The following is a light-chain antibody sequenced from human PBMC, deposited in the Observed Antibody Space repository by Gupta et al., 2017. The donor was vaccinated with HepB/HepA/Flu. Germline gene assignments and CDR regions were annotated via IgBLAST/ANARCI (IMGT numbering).Light chain of an antibody. CDR3: QQHGATTPT. V-gene: IGKV3-20*01. Sequence: VMTQPQGTLSLSPGERATLPCRASQSVNNNYRACNQQKPGQAPRLRIYGASSRATGIPDMCIGSGSGTDSKFTISSLGPEDYEVVYCQQHGATTPTFGSGTKVDMK. CDR2: GAS. CDR1: QSVNNNY. J-gene: IGKJ3*01.